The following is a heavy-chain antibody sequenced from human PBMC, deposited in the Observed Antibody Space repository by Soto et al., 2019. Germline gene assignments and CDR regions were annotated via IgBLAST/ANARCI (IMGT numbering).Heavy chain of an antibody. V-gene: IGHV3-15*01. J-gene: IGHJ6*03. Sequence: PGGSLRLSCAASGFNFSNVWMSWVRQAPGKGLEWVGRIRRKADGGTTDYAAPVKGRFTISRDDSKNTLYLQMNSLKTEDTAVFYCTTVLPATVTTSFYYYYYYMDVWGKGTMVTVSS. CDR1: GFNFSNVW. CDR3: TTVLPATVTTSFYYYYYYMDV. CDR2: IRRKADGGTT. D-gene: IGHD4-17*01.